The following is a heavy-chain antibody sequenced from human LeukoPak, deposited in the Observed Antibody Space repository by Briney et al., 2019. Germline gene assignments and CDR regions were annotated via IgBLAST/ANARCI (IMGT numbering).Heavy chain of an antibody. CDR2: INPNSGGT. V-gene: IGHV1-2*02. J-gene: IGHJ4*02. CDR1: GYTFTGYY. D-gene: IGHD2-2*01. CDR3: ANTVVPAAQLDY. Sequence: ASVKVSCKASGYTFTGYYMHWVRQATGQGREWMGWINPNSGGTNYAQKFQGRVTMTRDTSISTAYMELSRLRSDDTAVYYCANTVVPAAQLDYWGQGTLVTVSS.